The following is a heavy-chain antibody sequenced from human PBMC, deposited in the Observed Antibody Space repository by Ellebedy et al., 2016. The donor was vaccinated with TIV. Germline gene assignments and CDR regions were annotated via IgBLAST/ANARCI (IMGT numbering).Heavy chain of an antibody. CDR3: ARSTVINPEGDAYDI. CDR1: GFTFSSFG. CDR2: IDSSSTYI. D-gene: IGHD4-23*01. V-gene: IGHV3-21*06. Sequence: GESLKISCAASGFTFSSFGMNWVRQASGKGLEWVSSIDSSSTYIYYADSVKGRFTISRDNAKNSLNLHMNSLRAEDTAVYYCARSTVINPEGDAYDIWGQGTKVTVSS. J-gene: IGHJ3*02.